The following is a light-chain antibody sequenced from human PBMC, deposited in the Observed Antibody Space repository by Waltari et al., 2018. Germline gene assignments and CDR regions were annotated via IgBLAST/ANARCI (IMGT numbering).Light chain of an antibody. V-gene: IGKV1-39*01. CDR3: QQSFRTPWT. Sequence: DIQLTQSPSSLSASVGDRVTITCRSSQSITSYLNWYQQKPGKAPKLLIYNASKLQSGVPSRLSGSGSGTDFTLTISSLQPEDFATYYCQQSFRTPWTFGLGTKVEIK. J-gene: IGKJ1*01. CDR1: QSITSY. CDR2: NAS.